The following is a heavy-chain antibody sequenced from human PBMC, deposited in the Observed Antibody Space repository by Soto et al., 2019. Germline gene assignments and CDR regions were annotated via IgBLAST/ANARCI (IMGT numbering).Heavy chain of an antibody. J-gene: IGHJ5*01. CDR2: ISAYNGNT. D-gene: IGHD5-12*01. V-gene: IGHV1-18*04. CDR3: ARVYSGYDPHPLPFDP. Sequence: QVQLVPSGAEVKKPGASVKVSCKASGYTFTSYGISWVRQAAGQGLEWMGWISAYNGNTNYAQNLQGRVTMTTDTSTSTAYMELRSLRSDDTAVYYCARVYSGYDPHPLPFDPWGQGTLVTVSS. CDR1: GYTFTSYG.